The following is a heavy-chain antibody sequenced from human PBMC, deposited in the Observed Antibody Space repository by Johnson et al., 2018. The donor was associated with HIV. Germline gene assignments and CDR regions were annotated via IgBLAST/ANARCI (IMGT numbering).Heavy chain of an antibody. Sequence: QVQLVESGGGVVQPGRSRRLSCAASGFIFSSYGMHWVRQAPGKGLEWVAFIRYVGSNKYYAESVQGRFNISRDNPKNTLYLQMDSLRIEDTAAYYCARELSHDAFDIWGQGTMVTVSS. J-gene: IGHJ3*02. CDR2: IRYVGSNK. CDR3: ARELSHDAFDI. D-gene: IGHD3-3*02. CDR1: GFIFSSYG. V-gene: IGHV3-30*02.